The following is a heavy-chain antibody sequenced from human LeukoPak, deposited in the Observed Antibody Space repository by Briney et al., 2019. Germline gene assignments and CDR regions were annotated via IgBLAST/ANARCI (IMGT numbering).Heavy chain of an antibody. CDR2: INPNSGGT. D-gene: IGHD6-13*01. CDR1: GYTFTGYY. V-gene: IGHV1-2*06. Sequence: ASVKVSCKASGYTFTGYYMHWVRQAPGQGLEWMGRINPNSGGTNYAQKFQGRVTMTRDTSISTACMELSRLRSDDTAVYYCARDRGQQLVRRDNWFDPWGQGTLVTVSS. CDR3: ARDRGQQLVRRDNWFDP. J-gene: IGHJ5*02.